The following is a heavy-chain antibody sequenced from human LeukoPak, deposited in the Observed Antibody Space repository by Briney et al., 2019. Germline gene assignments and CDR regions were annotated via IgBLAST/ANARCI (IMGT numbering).Heavy chain of an antibody. CDR2: IIPIFGTA. CDR3: ARVSPTGYFYYMDV. Sequence: SVKVSCKASGYTFTSYDINWVRQAPGQGLEWMGGIIPIFGTANYAQKFQGRVTITADESTGTAYMELSSLRSEDTAVYYCARVSPTGYFYYMDVWGKGTTVTVSS. J-gene: IGHJ6*03. V-gene: IGHV1-69*13. CDR1: GYTFTSYD.